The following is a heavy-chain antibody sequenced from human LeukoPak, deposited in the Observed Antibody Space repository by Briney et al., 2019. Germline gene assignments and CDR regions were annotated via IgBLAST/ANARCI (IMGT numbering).Heavy chain of an antibody. Sequence: SETLSLTCTVSGGSISSYYWSWIRQPPGKGLEWSGYIYYSGDTNYNPTIKSRVTISVDTSKNQFSLKLSSVTAADAAVYYCARGEGRCGSYLFQHWGQGTLVTVSS. J-gene: IGHJ1*01. CDR3: ARGEGRCGSYLFQH. D-gene: IGHD1-26*01. CDR1: GGSISSYY. V-gene: IGHV4-59*01. CDR2: IYYSGDT.